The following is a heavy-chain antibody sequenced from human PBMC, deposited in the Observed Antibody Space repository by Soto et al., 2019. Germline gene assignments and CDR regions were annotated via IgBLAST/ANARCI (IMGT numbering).Heavy chain of an antibody. CDR2: ISYDGSNK. V-gene: IGHV3-30*18. CDR1: GFTFSSYG. Sequence: QVQLVESGGGVVQPGRSLRLSCAASGFTFSSYGMHWVRQAPGKGLEWVAVISYDGSNKYYADSVKGRFTISRDNSKNTLYLQMNSLRAEDTAVYYCAKDPRLTGIVLVPAATKYYYYGMDVWGQGTTVTVSS. J-gene: IGHJ6*02. D-gene: IGHD2-2*01. CDR3: AKDPRLTGIVLVPAATKYYYYGMDV.